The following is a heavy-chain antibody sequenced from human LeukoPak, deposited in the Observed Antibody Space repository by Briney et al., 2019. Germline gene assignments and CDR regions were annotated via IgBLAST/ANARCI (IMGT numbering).Heavy chain of an antibody. V-gene: IGHV2-5*02. J-gene: IGHJ4*02. D-gene: IGHD3-22*01. CDR1: GFSLSTSGVG. Sequence: ESGPTLVNPTQTLTLTFTFSGFSLSTSGVGVGWIRQPPGKALEWLALIYWDDDKRYSPSLKSRLTITKDTSKNQVVLTMTNMDPVDTATYYCAHMYYYDSSGYYSYWGQGTLVTVSS. CDR2: IYWDDDK. CDR3: AHMYYYDSSGYYSY.